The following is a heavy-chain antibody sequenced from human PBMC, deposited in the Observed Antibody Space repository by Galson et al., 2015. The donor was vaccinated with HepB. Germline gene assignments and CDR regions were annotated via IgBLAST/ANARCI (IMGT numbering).Heavy chain of an antibody. V-gene: IGHV3-23*01. CDR3: AKRISSGWYYYDY. D-gene: IGHD6-19*01. CDR1: GFTFSNYA. J-gene: IGHJ4*02. Sequence: SLRLSCAASGFTFSNYAMSWVRQAPGKGLEWVPTFSASGVGTYYADSVKGRFTISRDSSKNTLFLQMSSLRAEDTAVYYCAKRISSGWYYYDYWGQGTLVTVSS. CDR2: FSASGVGT.